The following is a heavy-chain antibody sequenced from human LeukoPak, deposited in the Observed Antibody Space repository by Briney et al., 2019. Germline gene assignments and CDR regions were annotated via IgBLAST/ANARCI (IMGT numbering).Heavy chain of an antibody. CDR1: GFSLSTRGVG. CDR3: VHRRRAVTGYTGYIDN. Sequence: ESGPTLVNPTQTLTLTCTFSGFSLSTRGVGVGWSRQPPGKALEWLAVVYWDDDKRYSPSLRSRLTITKDTSKNQVVLTMTNMDPVDTATYFCVHRRRAVTGYTGYIDNWGQGTLVTVSS. D-gene: IGHD6-19*01. J-gene: IGHJ4*02. CDR2: VYWDDDK. V-gene: IGHV2-5*02.